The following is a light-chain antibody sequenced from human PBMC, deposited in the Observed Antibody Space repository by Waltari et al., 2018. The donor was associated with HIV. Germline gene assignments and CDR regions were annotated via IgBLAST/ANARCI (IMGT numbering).Light chain of an antibody. CDR2: AND. Sequence: QSVLTQPPSVSGAPGQRVTISCTGSSSNIGAGYDVHWYQQLPGTAPKLVIYANDNRPSGVPDRFSGSKSGPSASLAITGRQAEDDADYYCQSYDSALSGSVFGGGTKLTVL. CDR3: QSYDSALSGSV. V-gene: IGLV1-40*01. J-gene: IGLJ2*01. CDR1: SSNIGAGYD.